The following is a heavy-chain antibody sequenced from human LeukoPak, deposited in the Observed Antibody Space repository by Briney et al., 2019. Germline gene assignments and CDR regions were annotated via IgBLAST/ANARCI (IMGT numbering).Heavy chain of an antibody. CDR3: ARDNHSSGLAYMDV. V-gene: IGHV1-3*03. CDR1: GYAFTSYA. D-gene: IGHD3-22*01. J-gene: IGHJ6*03. Sequence: ASVKVSCKASGYAFTSYAMHWVRQAPGQRLEWMGWINAGNGNTKYSQEFQGRVTITRDTSASTAYMELSSLRSEDMAVYYCARDNHSSGLAYMDVWGKGTTVTISS. CDR2: INAGNGNT.